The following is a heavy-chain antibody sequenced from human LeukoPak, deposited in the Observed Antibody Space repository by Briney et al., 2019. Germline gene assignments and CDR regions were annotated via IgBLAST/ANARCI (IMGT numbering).Heavy chain of an antibody. J-gene: IGHJ3*02. CDR3: ARGQAHDYGDDAFDI. D-gene: IGHD4-17*01. CDR2: ISAYNGKT. CDR1: GYTFTSYG. V-gene: IGHV1-18*01. Sequence: ASVKVSCKASGYTFTSYGITWVRQAPGQGLEWMGWISAYNGKTNYAQKLQGRVTMSTDTSTSTAYMELRSLRSDDTAVYYCARGQAHDYGDDAFDIWGQGTMVTVSS.